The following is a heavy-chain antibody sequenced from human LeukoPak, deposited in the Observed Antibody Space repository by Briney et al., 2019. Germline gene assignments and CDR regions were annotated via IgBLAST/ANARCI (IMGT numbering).Heavy chain of an antibody. CDR2: IYSSGNP. D-gene: IGHD6-13*01. J-gene: IGHJ4*02. V-gene: IGHV4-39*07. Sequence: PSETLSLTCTVSGGSISSSGYYWGWTRQPPGKGLEWIGSIYSSGNPYYNPSLKSRLTISVGTSKNQFSLRLSSVTAADTAVYYCARSPGEPHSSSWYSFGDWGQGTLVTVSS. CDR3: ARSPGEPHSSSWYSFGD. CDR1: GGSISSSGYY.